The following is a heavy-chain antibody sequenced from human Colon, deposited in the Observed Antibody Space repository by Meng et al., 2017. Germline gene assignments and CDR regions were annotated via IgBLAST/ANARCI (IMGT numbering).Heavy chain of an antibody. Sequence: GGSLRLSCKGSGYSFTSYWIGWVRQMPGKGLEWMGIIYPGDSDTRYSPSFQGQVTISADKSISTAYLQWSSLKALDTAMYYCARPTLGRRYYFDYWGQGTLVTVSS. CDR2: IYPGDSDT. CDR1: GYSFTSYW. V-gene: IGHV5-51*01. J-gene: IGHJ4*02. CDR3: ARPTLGRRYYFDY.